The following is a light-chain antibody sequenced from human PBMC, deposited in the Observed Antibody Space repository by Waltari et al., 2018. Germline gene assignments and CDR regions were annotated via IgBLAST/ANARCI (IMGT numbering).Light chain of an antibody. J-gene: IGLJ2*01. CDR2: GQE. CDR1: SLRTSY. Sequence: SSGLTQDPAVSVALGQTIRITFRGDSLRTSYASWYQVKTGQAPVLVMFGQEKRPSGVPDRISGESSETTSSLIITGAQAEDEADYYCSSRNGRASQVVFAGGTKVTVL. V-gene: IGLV3-19*01. CDR3: SSRNGRASQVV.